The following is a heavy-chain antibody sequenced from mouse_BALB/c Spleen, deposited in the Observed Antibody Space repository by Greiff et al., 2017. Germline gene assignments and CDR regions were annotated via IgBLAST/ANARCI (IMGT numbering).Heavy chain of an antibody. CDR2: ISYDGSN. J-gene: IGHJ3*01. D-gene: IGHD1-2*01. CDR1: GYSITSGYY. V-gene: IGHV3-6*02. CDR3: ANYYGPAWFAY. Sequence: EVKLMESGPGLVKPSQSLSLTCSVTGYSITSGYYWNWIRQFPGNKLEWMGYISYDGSNNYNPSLKNRISITRDTSKNQFFLKLNSVTTEDTATYYCANYYGPAWFAYWGQGTLVTVSA.